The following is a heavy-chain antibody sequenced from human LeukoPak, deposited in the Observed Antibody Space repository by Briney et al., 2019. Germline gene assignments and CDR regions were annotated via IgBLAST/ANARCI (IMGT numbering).Heavy chain of an antibody. CDR3: ARGFIAAAGTLAY. D-gene: IGHD6-13*01. CDR2: ISSSGSTI. J-gene: IGHJ4*02. CDR1: GFTFSSYE. Sequence: PGGSLRLSCAASGFTFSSYEMNWVRQAPGKGPEWVSYISSSGSTIYYADSVKGRFTISRDNAKNSLYLQMNSLRAEDTAVYYCARGFIAAAGTLAYWGQGTLVTVSS. V-gene: IGHV3-48*03.